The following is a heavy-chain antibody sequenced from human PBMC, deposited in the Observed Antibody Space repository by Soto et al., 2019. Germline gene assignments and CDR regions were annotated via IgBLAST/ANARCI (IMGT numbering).Heavy chain of an antibody. V-gene: IGHV4-39*07. D-gene: IGHD2-2*01. J-gene: IGHJ6*02. CDR3: ARARYQLLHPYYYGMDV. CDR1: GGSISSSSYY. CDR2: IYYSGST. Sequence: PSETLSLTCTVSGGSISSSSYYWGWIRQPPGKGLEWIGSIYYSGSTYYNPSLKSRVTISVDTSRNQVSLKLSSVTAADSAVYFCARARYQLLHPYYYGMDVWGQGTTVTVSS.